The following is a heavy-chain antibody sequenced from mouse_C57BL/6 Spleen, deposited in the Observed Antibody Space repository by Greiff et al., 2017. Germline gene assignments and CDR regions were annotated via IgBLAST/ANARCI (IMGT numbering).Heavy chain of an antibody. CDR2: IDPSDSET. Sequence: QVQLKQPGAELVRPGSSVKLSCKASGYTFTSYWMPWVKQRPIQGLEWIGNIDPSDSETHYNQKFKDKATLTVDKSSSTAYMQLSSLTSEDSAVYYCARGLPNGYFDVWGTGTTVTVSS. V-gene: IGHV1-52*01. CDR3: ARGLPNGYFDV. CDR1: GYTFTSYW. D-gene: IGHD2-4*01. J-gene: IGHJ1*03.